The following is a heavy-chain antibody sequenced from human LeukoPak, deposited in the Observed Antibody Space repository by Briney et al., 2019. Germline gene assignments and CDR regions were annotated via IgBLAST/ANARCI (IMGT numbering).Heavy chain of an antibody. V-gene: IGHV5-51*01. J-gene: IGHJ5*01. CDR2: IFPGDSDI. Sequence: GESLKISCKGSGYSFTSYWIGWVRQMPGKGLEWTGIIFPGDSDIRYSPSFQGQVTISVDKSISTAYLQWSSLKASDTAMFYCARSYSKNWYDYWGQGTLVTVSS. CDR3: ARSYSKNWYDY. D-gene: IGHD6-13*01. CDR1: GYSFTSYW.